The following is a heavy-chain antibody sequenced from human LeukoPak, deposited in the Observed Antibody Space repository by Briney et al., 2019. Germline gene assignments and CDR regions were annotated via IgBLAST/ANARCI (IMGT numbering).Heavy chain of an antibody. CDR3: ARSSSVTIPGYYFDY. Sequence: GASVKVSCKASGYTFTGYYMHWVRQAPGQGLEWMGWINPNSGGTNYAQKLQGRVTLTTDTSTSTAYMELRSLRSDDTAVYYCARSSSVTIPGYYFDYWGQGTLGTVSS. V-gene: IGHV1-2*02. CDR1: GYTFTGYY. J-gene: IGHJ4*02. CDR2: INPNSGGT. D-gene: IGHD2-21*01.